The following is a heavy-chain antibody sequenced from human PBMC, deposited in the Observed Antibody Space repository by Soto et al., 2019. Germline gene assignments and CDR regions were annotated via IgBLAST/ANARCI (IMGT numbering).Heavy chain of an antibody. V-gene: IGHV3-7*01. Sequence: HPGGSLRLSCAASGFMFSAYWMSWVRQAPGKGLEWVANIHGDGGKIYYVDSVKGRFTISRDNAKRSLYLQMNSLRAEDTAVYYCARDFYGGYTYGPGDYWGQGALVTSP. CDR1: GFMFSAYW. D-gene: IGHD5-18*01. CDR2: IHGDGGKI. CDR3: ARDFYGGYTYGPGDY. J-gene: IGHJ4*02.